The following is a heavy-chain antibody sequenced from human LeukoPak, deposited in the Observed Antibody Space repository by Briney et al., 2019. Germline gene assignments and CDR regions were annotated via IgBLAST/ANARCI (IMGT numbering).Heavy chain of an antibody. CDR2: ISSSGSTI. D-gene: IGHD1-26*01. Sequence: GGSLRLSCAASGFTFSSYSMNWVRQAPGKGLEWVSYISSSGSTIYYADSVKGRFTISRDNAKNSLYLQMNSLRAEDTAVYYCARGQVEWELLGTVYFDYWGQGTLVTVSS. CDR1: GFTFSSYS. V-gene: IGHV3-48*04. CDR3: ARGQVEWELLGTVYFDY. J-gene: IGHJ4*02.